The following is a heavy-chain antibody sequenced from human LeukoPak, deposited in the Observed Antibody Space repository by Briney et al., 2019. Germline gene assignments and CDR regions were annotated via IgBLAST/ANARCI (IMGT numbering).Heavy chain of an antibody. CDR2: IWYDGSNK. D-gene: IGHD3-10*01. V-gene: IGHV3-33*01. CDR3: ARLYYSDYYFDY. J-gene: IGHJ4*02. CDR1: GFSFRTYG. Sequence: GGSLRLSCAASGFSFRTYGMHWVRQAPGKGLEWVAVIWYDGSNKYYADSVKGRFTISRDNSKNTLYLQMNSLRAGDTAVYYCARLYYSDYYFDYWGQGTLVTVSS.